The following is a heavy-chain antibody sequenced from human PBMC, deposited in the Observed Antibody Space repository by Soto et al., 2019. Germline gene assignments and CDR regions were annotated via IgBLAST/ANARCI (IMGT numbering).Heavy chain of an antibody. D-gene: IGHD6-13*01. CDR3: ATVPWTAAAS. V-gene: IGHV3-7*01. Sequence: EVQLVESGGGLVQPGGSLRLSCAASGFTFSSNWMKWVRQAPGKGLEWVATIKPDGSEQDYVESVKGRFTISRDNAKNSVHLQMNSLRAEDTAVYYCATVPWTAAASWGQGTLVTVSS. CDR1: GFTFSSNW. CDR2: IKPDGSEQ. J-gene: IGHJ5*02.